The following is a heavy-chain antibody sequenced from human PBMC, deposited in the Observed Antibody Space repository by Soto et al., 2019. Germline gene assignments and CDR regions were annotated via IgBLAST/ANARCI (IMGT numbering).Heavy chain of an antibody. CDR1: GFTFSDYF. J-gene: IGHJ3*01. CDR3: ATNYQEPSDDAFDV. Sequence: QVQLVESGGGLVKPGGSLRLSCAASGFTFSDYFMAWIRQAPGKGLEWIAYISRNSRYTNFADSVRGRFTISRDNAKNSLYLQMNDLSADDTAVYYCATNYQEPSDDAFDVWGQVTIVTVSS. CDR2: ISRNSRYT. V-gene: IGHV3-11*06. D-gene: IGHD2-2*01.